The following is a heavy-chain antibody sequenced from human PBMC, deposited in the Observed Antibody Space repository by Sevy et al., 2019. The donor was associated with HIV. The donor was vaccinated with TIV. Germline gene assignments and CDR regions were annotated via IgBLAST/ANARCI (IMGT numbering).Heavy chain of an antibody. D-gene: IGHD6-19*01. CDR2: ILFSGST. V-gene: IGHV4-39*01. CDR1: GGSVTNNNFY. Sequence: SENLSLTCTVSGGSVTNNNFYWGWIRRPPGKGLEWIGSILFSGSTYYSPSLKTRLTLSVVTSKNQFSLKLNSVTAAHTAVYYCARYPQWSLLDYFDYWGQGILVTVSS. CDR3: ARYPQWSLLDYFDY. J-gene: IGHJ4*02.